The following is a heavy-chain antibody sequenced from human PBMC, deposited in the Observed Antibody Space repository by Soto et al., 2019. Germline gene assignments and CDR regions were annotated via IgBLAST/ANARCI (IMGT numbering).Heavy chain of an antibody. V-gene: IGHV3-23*01. D-gene: IGHD3-22*01. CDR3: AKDGYDSSGYYFNAFDI. J-gene: IGHJ3*02. CDR2: ISGSGGST. CDR1: GFTFSSYA. Sequence: GGSLRLSCAASGFTFSSYAMSWARQAPGKGLEWVSAISGSGGSTYYADSVKGRFTISRDNSKKTLYLQMNSLRAEDTAVYYCAKDGYDSSGYYFNAFDIWGQGTMVTVSS.